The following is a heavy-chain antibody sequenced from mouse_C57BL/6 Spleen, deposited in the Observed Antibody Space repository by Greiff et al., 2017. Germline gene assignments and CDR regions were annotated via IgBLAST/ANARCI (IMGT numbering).Heavy chain of an antibody. CDR2: ISSGSSTI. V-gene: IGHV5-17*01. CDR3: ARECDYDAGYYAMDY. CDR1: GFTFSDYG. Sequence: EVNVVESGGGLVKPGGSLKLSCAASGFTFSDYGMHWVRQAPEKGLEWVAYISSGSSTIYYADTVKGRFTISRDNAKNTLFLQMTSLRSEDTAMYYCARECDYDAGYYAMDYWGQGTSVTVSS. D-gene: IGHD2-4*01. J-gene: IGHJ4*01.